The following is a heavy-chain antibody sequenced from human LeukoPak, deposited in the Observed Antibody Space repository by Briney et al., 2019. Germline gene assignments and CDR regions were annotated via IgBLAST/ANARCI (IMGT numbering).Heavy chain of an antibody. Sequence: GGSLRLSCAASGFTVSSNYMGWVRQAPGKGLEWVSFIYGGGSTYYADSVKGRFIISRDNSKNTLYLQMNSLRAEDTAVYYCARGRYYDFWSGYPTGMDVWGQGTTVTVSS. CDR3: ARGRYYDFWSGYPTGMDV. CDR2: IYGGGST. V-gene: IGHV3-66*01. CDR1: GFTVSSNY. D-gene: IGHD3-3*01. J-gene: IGHJ6*02.